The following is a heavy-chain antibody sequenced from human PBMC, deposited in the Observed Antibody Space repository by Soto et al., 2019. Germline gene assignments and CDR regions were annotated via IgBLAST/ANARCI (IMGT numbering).Heavy chain of an antibody. J-gene: IGHJ4*02. D-gene: IGHD2-21*02. V-gene: IGHV3-15*07. CDR3: TTTLNCSVDDCWQGYFDY. CDR2: IKSNNDGGTT. Sequence: EVQLVESGGGLVKPGGSLRLSCAASGLIFTNAWMNWVRQAPGKGLEWIGHIKSNNDGGTTDYAAPVKGRFTISRDDSKNMVYLQMISPKTEDTAVYYCTTTLNCSVDDCWQGYFDYWGQGTLVTVSS. CDR1: GLIFTNAW.